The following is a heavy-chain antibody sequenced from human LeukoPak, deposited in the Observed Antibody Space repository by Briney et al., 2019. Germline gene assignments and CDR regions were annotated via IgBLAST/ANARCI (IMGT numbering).Heavy chain of an antibody. J-gene: IGHJ6*03. D-gene: IGHD6-13*01. Sequence: ASVKVSCKASGYTFTSYGISWVRQAPGQGLEWMGWISAYNGNTNYAQKLQGRVTMTTDTSTSTAYMELRSLRSGDTAVYYCARGILAAAGNYYYYYMDVWGKGTTVTISS. CDR2: ISAYNGNT. V-gene: IGHV1-18*01. CDR3: ARGILAAAGNYYYYYMDV. CDR1: GYTFTSYG.